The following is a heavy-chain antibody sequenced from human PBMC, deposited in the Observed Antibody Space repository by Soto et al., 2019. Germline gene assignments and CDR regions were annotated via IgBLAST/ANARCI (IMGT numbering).Heavy chain of an antibody. V-gene: IGHV3-15*01. Sequence: EVQLVESGGGLVKPGGSLRLSCAASGFTFSNAWMSWVRQAPGKGLEWVGRIKSKTDGGTTDYAAPVKGRFTISRDDSKNTLYLQMNSLKTEDTAVYYCTTEEDSSSWFDYWGQGTLVTVSS. D-gene: IGHD6-13*01. CDR3: TTEEDSSSWFDY. CDR1: GFTFSNAW. J-gene: IGHJ4*02. CDR2: IKSKTDGGTT.